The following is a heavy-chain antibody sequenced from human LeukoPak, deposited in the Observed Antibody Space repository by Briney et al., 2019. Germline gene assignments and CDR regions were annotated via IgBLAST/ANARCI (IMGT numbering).Heavy chain of an antibody. CDR2: INPSGGTT. V-gene: IGHV1-46*01. CDR1: GYIFSDYY. J-gene: IGHJ4*02. Sequence: ASVKVSCKASGYIFSDYYTHWVRQAPGQGLEWMGIINPSGGTTSYAQKFQGRVTMTRDTSTSTVYMELSSLRSEDTAVYYCARGYSYGYFFYWGQGTLVTVSS. CDR3: ARGYSYGYFFY. D-gene: IGHD5-18*01.